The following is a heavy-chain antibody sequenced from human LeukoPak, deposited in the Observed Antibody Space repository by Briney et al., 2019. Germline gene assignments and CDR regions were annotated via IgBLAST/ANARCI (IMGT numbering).Heavy chain of an antibody. Sequence: GGSLRLSCAASGFTFSSYWMSWVRPAPGKGLEWVANIKQDGSEKNYVDSVKGRFTISRDNAKNSLYLQMNSLRAEDTAVYYCAKHEIRAGTRNKAFDIWGQGTMVTVSS. V-gene: IGHV3-7*01. CDR3: AKHEIRAGTRNKAFDI. J-gene: IGHJ3*02. CDR1: GFTFSSYW. CDR2: IKQDGSEK.